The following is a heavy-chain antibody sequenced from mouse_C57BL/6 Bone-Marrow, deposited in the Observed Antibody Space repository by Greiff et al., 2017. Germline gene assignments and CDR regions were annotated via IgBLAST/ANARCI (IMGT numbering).Heavy chain of an antibody. CDR1: GYTFKSYW. J-gene: IGHJ3*01. Sequence: VQLQQPGAELVKPGASVKLSCKASGYTFKSYWMHWVKQRPGQGLEWIGMIHPTSGSTNYNQKFKSKATLTVDKSSSTAYMQLSSLAYEDSAVYSCARAPYYYGSSLAYWGQGTLVTVSA. V-gene: IGHV1-64*01. CDR3: ARAPYYYGSSLAY. D-gene: IGHD1-1*01. CDR2: IHPTSGST.